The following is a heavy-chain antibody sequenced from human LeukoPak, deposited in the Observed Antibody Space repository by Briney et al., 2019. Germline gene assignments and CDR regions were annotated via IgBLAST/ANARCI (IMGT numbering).Heavy chain of an antibody. J-gene: IGHJ4*02. CDR1: GYTFTSYG. CDR2: ISAYNGNT. Sequence: ASVKVSCKASGYTFTSYGISWVRQAPGQGLEWMGWISAYNGNTNYAQKLQGRVTMTTDTSTSTAYMELRSLRSDDTAVYYCAREAPYSILTGYYHLDYWGQGTLVTVSS. V-gene: IGHV1-18*01. CDR3: AREAPYSILTGYYHLDY. D-gene: IGHD3-9*01.